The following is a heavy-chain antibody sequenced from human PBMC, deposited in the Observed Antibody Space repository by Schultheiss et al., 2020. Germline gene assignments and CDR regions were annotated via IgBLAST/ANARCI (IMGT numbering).Heavy chain of an antibody. CDR3: ARDRVEQQLVQGRDPTLRYYYGMDV. Sequence: ASVKVSCKASGYTFNSYGVTWVRQAPGQGLEWMGWISAYSGHTEYPQNLQGRVTMTTDTSTSTAFMELRSLRSDDTAVYYCARDRVEQQLVQGRDPTLRYYYGMDVWGQGTTVTVSS. CDR1: GYTFNSYG. J-gene: IGHJ6*02. D-gene: IGHD6-13*01. V-gene: IGHV1-18*01. CDR2: ISAYSGHT.